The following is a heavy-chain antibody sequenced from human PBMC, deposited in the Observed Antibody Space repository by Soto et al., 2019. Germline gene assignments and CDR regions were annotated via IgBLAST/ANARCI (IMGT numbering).Heavy chain of an antibody. CDR2: IYYSGST. J-gene: IGHJ5*02. V-gene: IGHV4-31*03. D-gene: IGHD3-10*01. Sequence: LSLTCTVSGGSISSGGYYWSWIRQHPGKGLEWIGYIYYSGSTYYNPSLKSRVTISVDTSKNQFSLKLSSVTAADTAVYYCARGVLWFGELYLPSSPLGGFDPWRQGTLVTVSS. CDR3: ARGVLWFGELYLPSSPLGGFDP. CDR1: GGSISSGGYY.